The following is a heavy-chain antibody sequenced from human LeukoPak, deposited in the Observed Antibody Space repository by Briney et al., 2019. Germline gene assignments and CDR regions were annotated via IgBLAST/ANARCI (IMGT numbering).Heavy chain of an antibody. J-gene: IGHJ5*02. CDR3: AREVVRGVIQWFDP. D-gene: IGHD3-10*01. CDR1: GYTFTGYY. Sequence: GASVKVSCKASGYTFTGYYMHWVRQAPGQGLEWMGWINPNSGGTNYAQKFQGRVTMTRDTSISTAYMELSRLRSDDTAVHYCAREVVRGVIQWFDPWGQGTLVTVSS. CDR2: INPNSGGT. V-gene: IGHV1-2*02.